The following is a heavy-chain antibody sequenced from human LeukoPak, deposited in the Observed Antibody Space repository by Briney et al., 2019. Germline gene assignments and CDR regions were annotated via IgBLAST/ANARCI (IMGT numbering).Heavy chain of an antibody. D-gene: IGHD3-3*01. J-gene: IGHJ3*02. CDR1: GYTFTGYY. Sequence: ASVKVSCKASGYTFTGYYMHWVRQAPGQGLEWMGWINPNSGGTNYAQKFQGRVTMTRDTSISTAYMELSRLRSDGTAVYYCARDESEGYYDFWSGYRYDAFDIWGQGTMVTVSS. CDR3: ARDESEGYYDFWSGYRYDAFDI. CDR2: INPNSGGT. V-gene: IGHV1-2*02.